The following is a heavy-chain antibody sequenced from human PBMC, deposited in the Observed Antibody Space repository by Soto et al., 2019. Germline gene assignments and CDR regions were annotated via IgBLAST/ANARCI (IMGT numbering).Heavy chain of an antibody. CDR1: GFSFSTYA. Sequence: LRLSCAVSGFSFSTYAMSWVRQAPGKGLEWVSGISAGGGNTYYADSVRGRFTISRDNSKDTLYLQITSLRAEDTAFYYCAKHAEYQLVSWFDPWGQGTLVTLSS. CDR3: AKHAEYQLVSWFDP. CDR2: ISAGGGNT. V-gene: IGHV3-23*01. D-gene: IGHD2-2*01. J-gene: IGHJ5*02.